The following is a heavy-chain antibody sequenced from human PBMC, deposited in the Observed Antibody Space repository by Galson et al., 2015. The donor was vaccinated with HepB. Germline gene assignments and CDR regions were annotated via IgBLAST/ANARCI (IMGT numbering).Heavy chain of an antibody. Sequence: CAISGDMVSTNNAAWTWIRHSQSGGLEWLGRTYSGAGGYNDYEVPVRGRITISPDTSKNEVPLQLNSVTPEDTAVYYCARVGGTIYYYGMDVWGQGTTVSVSS. J-gene: IGHJ6*02. CDR1: GDMVSTNNAA. V-gene: IGHV6-1*01. D-gene: IGHD1-26*01. CDR2: TYSGAGGYN. CDR3: ARVGGTIYYYGMDV.